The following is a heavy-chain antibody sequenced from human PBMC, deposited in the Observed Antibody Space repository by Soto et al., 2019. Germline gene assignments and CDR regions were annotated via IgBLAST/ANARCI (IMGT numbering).Heavy chain of an antibody. D-gene: IGHD5-12*01. Sequence: EVQLVESGGGLVKPGGSLKLSCAASGFTFSTYNMNWVRQAPGEGLEWVSSISSSSTYIYYADSVKGRLTISRDNAKNSLYLQMNRLRAEDTAVYYCARGWLRDPWMLWGQGTLVTVSS. CDR1: GFTFSTYN. V-gene: IGHV3-21*01. CDR2: ISSSSTYI. J-gene: IGHJ4*02. CDR3: ARGWLRDPWML.